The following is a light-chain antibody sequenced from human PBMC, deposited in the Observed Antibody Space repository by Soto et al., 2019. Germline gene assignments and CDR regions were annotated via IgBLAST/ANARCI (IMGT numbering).Light chain of an antibody. Sequence: QSVLTQPASVSGSPGQSITISCTGTSSDVGGYNYVSWYQQHPGKAPKLMIYDVSNRPSGVSNRFSGSKSGNTASLTISGLQAEDEADYYCSSYTSSSTGVFETGTKVPVL. V-gene: IGLV2-14*01. J-gene: IGLJ1*01. CDR2: DVS. CDR3: SSYTSSSTGV. CDR1: SSDVGGYNY.